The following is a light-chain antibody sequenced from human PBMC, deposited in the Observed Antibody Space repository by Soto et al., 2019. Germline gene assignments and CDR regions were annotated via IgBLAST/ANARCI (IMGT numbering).Light chain of an antibody. V-gene: IGKV3-15*01. Sequence: EIVMTQSPATLSVSPGERATLSCRASQGIGSTLAWYQQKPGQTPRLLIYGASTRATGVPARFGGSGSGTEFTLTINSLQSEDFAVYYCQRYNNWPLTFGGGTKVEIK. CDR1: QGIGST. J-gene: IGKJ4*01. CDR3: QRYNNWPLT. CDR2: GAS.